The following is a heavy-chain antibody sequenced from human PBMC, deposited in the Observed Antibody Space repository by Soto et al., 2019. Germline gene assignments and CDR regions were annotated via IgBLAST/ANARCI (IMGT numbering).Heavy chain of an antibody. CDR3: AKVSYYGSGSSTLYYGMDV. V-gene: IGHV3-30*18. CDR1: GFTFSSYG. J-gene: IGHJ6*02. Sequence: GGSLRLSCAASGFTFSSYGMHWVRQAPGKGLEWVAVISYDGSNKYYADSVKGRFTISRDNSKNTLYVQMNSLRAEDTAVYYCAKVSYYGSGSSTLYYGMDVWGQGTTVTV. CDR2: ISYDGSNK. D-gene: IGHD3-10*01.